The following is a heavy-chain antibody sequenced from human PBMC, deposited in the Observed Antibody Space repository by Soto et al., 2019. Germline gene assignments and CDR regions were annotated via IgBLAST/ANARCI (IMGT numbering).Heavy chain of an antibody. J-gene: IGHJ5*02. V-gene: IGHV4-30-2*01. CDR2: IYHSGGT. Sequence: QLQLQESGSRLVKPSQTLSLTCAVSGCSISSGGYSWSWIRQPPGKGLEWIGYIYHSGGTYYNPSLKSRVTISVDGSKNQFYLKLSSVTAADTAVYYCARSLDSVLVPAAMQVGRFDPWGQGTLVTVSS. CDR3: ARSLDSVLVPAAMQVGRFDP. D-gene: IGHD2-2*03. CDR1: GCSISSGGYS.